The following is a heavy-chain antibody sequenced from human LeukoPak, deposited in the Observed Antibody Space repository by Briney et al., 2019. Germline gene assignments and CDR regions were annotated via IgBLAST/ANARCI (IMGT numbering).Heavy chain of an antibody. D-gene: IGHD1-26*01. CDR2: IWYDGSNK. CDR3: AKDYSGTYFDY. V-gene: IGHV3-33*06. Sequence: GGSLRLSCVASGFTFNNYGIHWVRQAPGKGLQWVAVIWYDGSNKYYADSVKGRFTISRDNSKNTVYLEMYSLRVEDTAVYYCAKDYSGTYFDYWGQGTLVTVSS. CDR1: GFTFNNYG. J-gene: IGHJ4*02.